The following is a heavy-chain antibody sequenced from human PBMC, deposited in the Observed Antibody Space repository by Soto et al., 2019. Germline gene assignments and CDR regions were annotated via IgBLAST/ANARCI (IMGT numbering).Heavy chain of an antibody. CDR2: MNPNSGNT. V-gene: IGHV1-8*01. J-gene: IGHJ4*02. CDR1: GYTFTSYD. D-gene: IGHD2-2*01. CDR3: ARGRDRSSRAEVYY. Sequence: QVQLVQSGAEVKKPGASVKVSCKASGYTFTSYDINWVRQATGQGLEWVGWMNPNSGNTGYAQKFPGRVTMTRNTSTSTAYMGLSSLRSEDTAVYYCARGRDRSSRAEVYYWGQGTLVTVSS.